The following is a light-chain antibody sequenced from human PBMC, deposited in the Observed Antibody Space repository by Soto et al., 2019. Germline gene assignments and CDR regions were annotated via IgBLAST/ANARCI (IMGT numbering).Light chain of an antibody. J-gene: IGLJ1*01. Sequence: QSVLTQPASVSGSPGQSITISCTGTSSDVGGYNYVSWYQQHPGTAPKFMIYDVSNRPSGVSNRFSGSKSGNTASLTISGLQAEDEADYYCSSYTTSNTRPIVFGTGTKLTVL. V-gene: IGLV2-14*01. CDR2: DVS. CDR1: SSDVGGYNY. CDR3: SSYTTSNTRPIV.